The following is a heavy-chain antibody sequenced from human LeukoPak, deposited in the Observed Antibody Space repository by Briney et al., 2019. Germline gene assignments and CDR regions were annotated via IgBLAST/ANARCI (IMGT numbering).Heavy chain of an antibody. CDR3: ARTYYYDSSGLYY. Sequence: PSETLSLTCTVSGGSISSSSYYWGWIRQPPGKGLEWIGSIYYGGSTLYNPSLKSRVTISVDTSKNQLSLKLSSVTAADTAVYYCARTYYYDSSGLYYWGQGTLVTVSS. CDR2: IYYGGST. D-gene: IGHD3-22*01. J-gene: IGHJ4*02. V-gene: IGHV4-39*07. CDR1: GGSISSSSYY.